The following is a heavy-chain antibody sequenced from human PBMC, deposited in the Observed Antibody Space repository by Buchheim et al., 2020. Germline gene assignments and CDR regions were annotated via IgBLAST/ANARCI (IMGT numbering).Heavy chain of an antibody. CDR1: GFTFSSYG. CDR3: AKAPHRYNSGHYYFDMDV. J-gene: IGHJ6*02. Sequence: QVQLVESGGGVVQPGRSLRLSCAASGFTFSSYGMHWVRQAPGKGLEWVAVISYDGSNKYYADSVKGRFTISRDNSKNTLYLQMNSLRAEDTAVYYCAKAPHRYNSGHYYFDMDVWGQGTT. CDR2: ISYDGSNK. D-gene: IGHD6-19*01. V-gene: IGHV3-30*18.